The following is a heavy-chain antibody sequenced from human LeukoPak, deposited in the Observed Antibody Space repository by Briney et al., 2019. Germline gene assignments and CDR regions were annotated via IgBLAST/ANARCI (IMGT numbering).Heavy chain of an antibody. CDR3: ATYSSLNRREFQY. Sequence: GGSLRLSCVASGFTFSSYSMNWVRRAPGKGLEWVSSISSSSSYIYYADSVKGRFTISRDNAKNSLYLQMNSLRAEDTAVYYCATYSSLNRREFQYWGQGTLLTVSS. V-gene: IGHV3-21*04. D-gene: IGHD3-22*01. CDR2: ISSSSSYI. CDR1: GFTFSSYS. J-gene: IGHJ1*01.